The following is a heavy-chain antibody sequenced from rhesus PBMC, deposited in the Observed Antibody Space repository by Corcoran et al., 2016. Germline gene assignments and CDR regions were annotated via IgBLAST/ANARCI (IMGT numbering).Heavy chain of an antibody. V-gene: IGHV4S10*01. CDR3: ARVAVTYWYFDL. D-gene: IGHD4-23*01. CDR2: IYGSSTST. Sequence: QVQLQESGPGVVKPSETLSLTCAVSGGSISASYRWSWIRQPPGKGLEWIGYIYGSSTSTNYNPSLKSRVTISKDTSKNQFSLKLSSVTAADTAVFYCARVAVTYWYFDLWGPGTPITISS. J-gene: IGHJ2*01. CDR1: GGSISASYR.